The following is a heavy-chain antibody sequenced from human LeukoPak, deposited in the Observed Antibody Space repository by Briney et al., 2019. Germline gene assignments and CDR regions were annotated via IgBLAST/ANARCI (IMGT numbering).Heavy chain of an antibody. CDR3: ARGVSGYDVDY. CDR2: INPSGGST. CDR1: GYTFTSYY. V-gene: IGHV1-46*01. J-gene: IGHJ4*02. Sequence: ASVKVSCKASGYTFTSYYIHWVRQAPGQGLEWMGIINPSGGSTNYAQKFQGRVTMTRDTSTSTVYMELSSLRSEDTAVYYCARGVSGYDVDYWGQGTLVTVSS. D-gene: IGHD5-12*01.